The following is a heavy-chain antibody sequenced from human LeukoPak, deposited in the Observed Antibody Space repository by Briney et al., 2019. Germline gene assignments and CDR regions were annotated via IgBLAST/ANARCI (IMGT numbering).Heavy chain of an antibody. CDR3: AKSPDSSGYSYFDY. CDR2: ISSRSDST. J-gene: IGHJ4*02. D-gene: IGHD3-22*01. V-gene: IGHV3-23*01. CDR1: GFTFSSYA. Sequence: GGSLRLSCAASGFTFSSYAMRWVRQAPGKGLEWVSAISSRSDSTYYADSVKGRFTVSRDNSKNTLYLQMNSLRAEDTAVYYCAKSPDSSGYSYFDYWGQGTLVIVSS.